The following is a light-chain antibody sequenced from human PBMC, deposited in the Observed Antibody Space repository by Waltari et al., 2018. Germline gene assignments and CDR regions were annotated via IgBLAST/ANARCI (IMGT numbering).Light chain of an antibody. V-gene: IGLV4-69*01. CDR2: VNSDGSH. Sequence: QLVLTQSPSASASLGASVKLTCTLSSGHSSNVIAWHQQQPEKGPRYLMKVNSDGSHSKGDEIPDRFSGSSPGAERYLTISSVQSEDEADYYCQTGGHGTWVFGGGTKLTVL. J-gene: IGLJ3*02. CDR3: QTGGHGTWV. CDR1: SGHSSNV.